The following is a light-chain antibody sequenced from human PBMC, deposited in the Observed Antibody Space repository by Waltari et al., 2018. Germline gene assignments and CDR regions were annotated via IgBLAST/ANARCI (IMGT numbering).Light chain of an antibody. V-gene: IGLV2-23*02. CDR3: FSYAGANSHVV. CDR1: SSDGWTSNL. J-gene: IGLJ2*01. Sequence: QSALTQHASVTGSPGPAITIPCSGTSSDGWTSNLVSWDQQLPSKAPKLQLYEVTKRPSGVSTRFSGSNADNTASLTISGLQAEDEAAYSCFSYAGANSHVVFGGGTKVTVL. CDR2: EVT.